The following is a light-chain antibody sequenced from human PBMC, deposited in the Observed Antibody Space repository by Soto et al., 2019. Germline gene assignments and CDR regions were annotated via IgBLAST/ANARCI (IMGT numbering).Light chain of an antibody. J-gene: IGLJ2*01. CDR3: LLSYNSADVI. CDR2: DTS. V-gene: IGLV7-46*01. CDR1: TGAVTSGHY. Sequence: QAVVTQEPSLTVSPGGTVTLTCGSSTGAVTSGHYPYWFQQKPGQAPRTLIYDTSNKHSWTPARFSGSLLGGKAALTLSGAQPEDEAEYYCLLSYNSADVIFGGGTKLTVL.